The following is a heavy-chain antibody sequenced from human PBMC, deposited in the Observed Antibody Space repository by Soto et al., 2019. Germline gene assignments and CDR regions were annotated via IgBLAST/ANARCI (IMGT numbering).Heavy chain of an antibody. D-gene: IGHD5-12*01. J-gene: IGHJ4*02. V-gene: IGHV1-69*02. Sequence: ASVKVSCKASGGTFSSYTISWVRQAPGQGLEWMGRIIPILGIANYAQKFQGRVTITADKSTSTAYMELSSLRSEDTAVYYCARLGYSGYDGRQPYFDYWGQGTLVTVSS. CDR2: IIPILGIA. CDR3: ARLGYSGYDGRQPYFDY. CDR1: GGTFSSYT.